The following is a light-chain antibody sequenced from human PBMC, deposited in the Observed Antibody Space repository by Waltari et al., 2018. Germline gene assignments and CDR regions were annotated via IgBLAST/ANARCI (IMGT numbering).Light chain of an antibody. J-gene: IGLJ1*01. V-gene: IGLV2-23*01. CDR1: SIDVGSYNL. CDR3: CSYAGSSTYV. Sequence: QSALTQPAPVSGSPGQSIPTSCTATSIDVGSYNLVSWYQQHPGKAPKLMIYEGSKRPSGVSNRFSGSKSGNTASLTISGLQAEDEADYYCCSYAGSSTYVFGTGTKVTVL. CDR2: EGS.